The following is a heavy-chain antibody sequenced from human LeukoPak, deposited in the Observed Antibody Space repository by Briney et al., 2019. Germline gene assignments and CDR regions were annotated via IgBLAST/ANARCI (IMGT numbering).Heavy chain of an antibody. CDR2: IIPILGIA. V-gene: IGHV1-69*04. Sequence: GASVKVSCKASGGTFSSYAISWVRQAPGQGLEWMGRIIPILGIANYAQKFQGRVTITADKSTSTAYMELSGLRSEDTAVYYCASGWATGYADYWGQGTLVTVSS. CDR3: ASGWATGYADY. D-gene: IGHD2-2*01. J-gene: IGHJ4*02. CDR1: GGTFSSYA.